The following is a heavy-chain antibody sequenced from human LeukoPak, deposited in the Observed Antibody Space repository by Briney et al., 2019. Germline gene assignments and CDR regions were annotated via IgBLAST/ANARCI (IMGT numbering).Heavy chain of an antibody. J-gene: IGHJ4*02. Sequence: PSETLSLTCTVSGGSVSSGSYYWSWIRQPPGKGLEWIGYIYYSGSTNYNPSLKSRVTISVDTSKNQFSLKLSPVTAADTAVYYCATTTVTNILDYWGQGTLVTVSS. CDR3: ATTTVTNILDY. D-gene: IGHD4-17*01. CDR2: IYYSGST. V-gene: IGHV4-61*01. CDR1: GGSVSSGSYY.